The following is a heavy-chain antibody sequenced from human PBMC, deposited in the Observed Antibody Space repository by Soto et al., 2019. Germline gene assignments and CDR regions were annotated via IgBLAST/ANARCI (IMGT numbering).Heavy chain of an antibody. CDR3: AGTSGKSLFSLDY. J-gene: IGHJ4*02. Sequence: GESLKISCKGSEYTFSNHFIAWVRQMPGKGLEWMGIIYPDDSDTSYSPSFQGQVTISVDKATNTAYVQWSSLKASDSAMYYCAGTSGKSLFSLDYWGQGTQVTVSS. D-gene: IGHD1-26*01. CDR1: EYTFSNHF. V-gene: IGHV5-51*01. CDR2: IYPDDSDT.